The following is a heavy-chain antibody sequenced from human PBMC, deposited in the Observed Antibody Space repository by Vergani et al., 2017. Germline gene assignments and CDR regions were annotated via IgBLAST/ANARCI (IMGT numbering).Heavy chain of an antibody. D-gene: IGHD2-21*01. V-gene: IGHV3-30*18. CDR2: ISYDGSNK. J-gene: IGHJ4*02. Sequence: QVQLVESGGGVVQPGRSLRLSCAASGFTFRSYGMHWVRQAPGKGLEWVAVISYDGSNKYYADSVKGRFTISRDNSKNTLYLQMNSLRAEDTVVYYCAKDYEHIVVVIATQPDYWGQGTLVTVSS. CDR1: GFTFRSYG. CDR3: AKDYEHIVVVIATQPDY.